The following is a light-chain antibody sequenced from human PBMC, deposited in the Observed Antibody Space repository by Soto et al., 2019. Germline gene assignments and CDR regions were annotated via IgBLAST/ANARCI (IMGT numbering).Light chain of an antibody. CDR2: DAS. CDR3: QQYSRYPYT. Sequence: DVQMTQSPSTLSASVVDTVTVPSRASQSIGRWLAWYQQKPGKAPKFLSYDASTLETGVPSRFSGSGSGTEFTLTISSLQPDDFATFYCQQYSRYPYTFGRGTRLEIK. CDR1: QSIGRW. J-gene: IGKJ5*01. V-gene: IGKV1-5*01.